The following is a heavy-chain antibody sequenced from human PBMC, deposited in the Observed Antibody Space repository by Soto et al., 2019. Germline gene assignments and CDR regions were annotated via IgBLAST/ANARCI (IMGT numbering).Heavy chain of an antibody. D-gene: IGHD1-1*01. J-gene: IGHJ4*02. Sequence: QVQLVQSGAEVKKPGASVKVSCKASGYTFTSYDINWVRQATGQGLEWMGWMNPNSGNIEYAQEFQGRVTMSRDTSIRAAYMELNSLSTEDTAVYYCARQYHWNDVYHFDSWGQGTLVTVSS. CDR1: GYTFTSYD. CDR2: MNPNSGNI. V-gene: IGHV1-8*01. CDR3: ARQYHWNDVYHFDS.